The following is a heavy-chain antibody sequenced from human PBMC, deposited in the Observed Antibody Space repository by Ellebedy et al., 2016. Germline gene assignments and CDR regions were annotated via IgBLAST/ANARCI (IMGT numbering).Heavy chain of an antibody. CDR1: GFTFSSYG. CDR2: ISYDGSNK. CDR3: AKYPIAAAVPYYFDY. Sequence: GESLKISXAASGFTFSSYGMHWVRQAPGKGLEWVAVISYDGSNKYYADSVKGRFTISRGNSKNTLYLQMNSLRAEDTAVYYCAKYPIAAAVPYYFDYWGQGTLVTVSS. D-gene: IGHD6-13*01. V-gene: IGHV3-30*18. J-gene: IGHJ4*02.